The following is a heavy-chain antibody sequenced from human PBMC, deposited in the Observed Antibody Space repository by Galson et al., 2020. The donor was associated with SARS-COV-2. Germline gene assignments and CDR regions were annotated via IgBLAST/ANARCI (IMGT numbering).Heavy chain of an antibody. CDR1: GFTVSSNY. Sequence: GGSLRLSCAASGFTVSSNYMSWVRQAPGKGLEWVSVIYSGGSTYYADSVKGRFTISRDNSKNTLYLQMNSLRAEDTAVYYCARDPVRYYDSSGYDSHDAFDIWGQGTMVTVSS. J-gene: IGHJ3*02. CDR3: ARDPVRYYDSSGYDSHDAFDI. D-gene: IGHD3-22*01. V-gene: IGHV3-66*02. CDR2: IYSGGST.